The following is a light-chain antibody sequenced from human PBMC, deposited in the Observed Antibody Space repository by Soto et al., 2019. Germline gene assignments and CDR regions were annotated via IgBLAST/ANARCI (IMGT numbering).Light chain of an antibody. CDR1: SGEIGSSKF. CDR3: CAKTNRSTLYV. Sequence: QSALTQAASVSGSPGQSITISCAGSSGEIGSSKFVSWYQHHPGKAPKLLIYDVTYRPSGVSSRFSGSKSGNTASLTISGLQAEDEADYYCCAKTNRSTLYVFGTGTKVTVL. CDR2: DVT. V-gene: IGLV2-14*03. J-gene: IGLJ1*01.